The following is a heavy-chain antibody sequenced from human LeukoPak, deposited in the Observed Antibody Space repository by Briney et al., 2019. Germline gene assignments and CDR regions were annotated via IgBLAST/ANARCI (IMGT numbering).Heavy chain of an antibody. V-gene: IGHV1-18*01. J-gene: IGHJ4*02. CDR3: AREYYYDSSGYYPY. Sequence: ASVKVSCTASGYTFTSYGISWVRQAPGQGLEWMGWISAYNGNTNYAQKLQGRVTMTTDTSTSTAYMELRSLRSDDTAVYYCAREYYYDSSGYYPYWGQGTLVTVSS. D-gene: IGHD3-22*01. CDR1: GYTFTSYG. CDR2: ISAYNGNT.